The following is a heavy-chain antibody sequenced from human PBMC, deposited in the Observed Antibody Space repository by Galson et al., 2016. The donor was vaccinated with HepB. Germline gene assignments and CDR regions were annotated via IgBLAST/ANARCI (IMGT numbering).Heavy chain of an antibody. V-gene: IGHV4-39*07. Sequence: SETLSLTCTVSGDSISNRIYYWGWTRQPPGKGLEWIGSVHYSGNFYYNPSLKSRATISVDTSKNQFSLKLNSVTAADTAVYYCARDGGGSYTLRWDNWFDPWGQGTLVTVSS. J-gene: IGHJ5*02. CDR2: VHYSGNF. CDR3: ARDGGGSYTLRWDNWFDP. D-gene: IGHD1-26*01. CDR1: GDSISNRIYY.